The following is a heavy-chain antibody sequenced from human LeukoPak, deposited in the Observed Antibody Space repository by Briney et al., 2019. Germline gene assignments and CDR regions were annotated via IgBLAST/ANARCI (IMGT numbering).Heavy chain of an antibody. Sequence: GGSLRLSCAASGFTFDDYAMRWVRHAPGKGLEWVSGISWNSGSIGYADSVKGRFTISRDNAKNSLYLQMNSLRAEDTALYYCAKDIIRHKYNWNAFDYWGQGTLVTVSS. CDR1: GFTFDDYA. CDR2: ISWNSGSI. CDR3: AKDIIRHKYNWNAFDY. J-gene: IGHJ4*02. V-gene: IGHV3-9*01. D-gene: IGHD1-20*01.